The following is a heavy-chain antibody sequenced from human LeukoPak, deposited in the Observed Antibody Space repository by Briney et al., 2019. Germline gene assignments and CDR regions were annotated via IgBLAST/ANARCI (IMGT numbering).Heavy chain of an antibody. CDR1: GGSFSGYY. J-gene: IGHJ4*02. V-gene: IGHV4-34*01. CDR3: ARGQFFDY. Sequence: SETLSLTCAVYGGSFSGYYWSWIRQPPGKGLEWIGEINHSGSTNYNPSLKSRVTISVDTSKNQFSLKLSSVTAADTAVYYCARGQFFDYWGQGTLVTVSS. CDR2: INHSGST. D-gene: IGHD6-19*01.